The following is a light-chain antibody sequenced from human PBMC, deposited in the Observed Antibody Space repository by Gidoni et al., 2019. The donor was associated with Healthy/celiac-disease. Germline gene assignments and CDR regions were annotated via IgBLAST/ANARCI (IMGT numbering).Light chain of an antibody. CDR1: QSVSSN. CDR3: QQYNNWPRT. CDR2: DAS. J-gene: IGKJ1*01. Sequence: EIVMTQSPATLSVSPGERATLSCRASQSVSSNLACYQQKPGQAPRLLIYDASTRPTGIPARCSGRGSGTEFTLTISSLQSEDFAVYYCQQYNNWPRTFGQGTKVEIK. V-gene: IGKV3-15*01.